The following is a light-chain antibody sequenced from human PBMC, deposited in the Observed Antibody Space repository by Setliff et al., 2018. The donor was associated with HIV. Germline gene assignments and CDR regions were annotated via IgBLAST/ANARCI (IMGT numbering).Light chain of an antibody. CDR1: NIGSKS. Sequence: SYELTQAPSVSVAPGKTARITCGGNNIGSKSVHWYQQKPGQAPVLVVYDDNDRLSGIPERFSGSNSGNTATLTISRVEAGDEADYYCQVWDSSSDLVVFGGGTKVTVL. J-gene: IGLJ2*01. V-gene: IGLV3-21*03. CDR2: DDN. CDR3: QVWDSSSDLVV.